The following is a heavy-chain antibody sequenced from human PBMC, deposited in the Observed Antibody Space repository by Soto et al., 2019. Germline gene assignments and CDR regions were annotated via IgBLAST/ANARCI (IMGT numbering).Heavy chain of an antibody. J-gene: IGHJ2*01. CDR1: GGSVGTGDYA. Sequence: QVQLQESGPGLVKPSQTLSLTCTVSGGSVGTGDYAWTWIRQAPGKDLEWLAYDYHTGNNYQNPSLRGRASISVDTSKKQFSLELRSVTAADTAVYYCAGDRHRFWRGPFDLWGRGTLVTVSS. CDR2: DYHTGNN. V-gene: IGHV4-30-4*01. CDR3: AGDRHRFWRGPFDL. D-gene: IGHD3-3*01.